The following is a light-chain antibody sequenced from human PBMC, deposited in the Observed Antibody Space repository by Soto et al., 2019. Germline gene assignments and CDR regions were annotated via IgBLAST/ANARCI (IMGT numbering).Light chain of an antibody. V-gene: IGLV2-14*01. CDR3: SSYTSSSTLGYV. Sequence: QSALTQPASVSGSPGQAITISCTGTSSDIGGYNYVSWYQQHPGKAPKLMIYEVSHRPSGVSNRFSDSKSGNTASLTISGLQAEDEADYYCSSYTSSSTLGYVFGTGTKVTVL. CDR2: EVS. CDR1: SSDIGGYNY. J-gene: IGLJ1*01.